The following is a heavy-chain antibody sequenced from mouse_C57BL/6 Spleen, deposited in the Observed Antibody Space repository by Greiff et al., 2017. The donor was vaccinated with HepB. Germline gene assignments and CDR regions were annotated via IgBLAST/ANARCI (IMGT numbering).Heavy chain of an antibody. CDR3: AGYAWFAY. D-gene: IGHD2-2*01. V-gene: IGHV1-66*01. CDR1: GYSFTSYY. CDR2: IYPGSGNT. J-gene: IGHJ3*01. Sequence: VKLQQSGPELVKPGASVKISCKASGYSFTSYYIHWVKQRPGQGLEWIGWIYPGSGNTKYNEKFKGKATLTADTSSSTAYMQLSSLTSEDSAVYYCAGYAWFAYWGQGTLVTVSA.